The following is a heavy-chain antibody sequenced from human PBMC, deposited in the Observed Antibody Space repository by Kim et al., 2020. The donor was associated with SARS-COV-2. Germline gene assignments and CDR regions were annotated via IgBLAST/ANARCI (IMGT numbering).Heavy chain of an antibody. J-gene: IGHJ5*02. V-gene: IGHV4-59*01. D-gene: IGHD2-2*01. Sequence: SETLSLTCTVSGGSISRYYWSWIRQPPGKGLEWIGYIYYSGSTNYNPSLKSRVTISADTSKNQFSLKLSSVTAADTAVYYCARGAYCSSTSCPVSAGWFDPGGQGTLVSVAS. CDR2: IYYSGST. CDR1: GGSISRYY. CDR3: ARGAYCSSTSCPVSAGWFDP.